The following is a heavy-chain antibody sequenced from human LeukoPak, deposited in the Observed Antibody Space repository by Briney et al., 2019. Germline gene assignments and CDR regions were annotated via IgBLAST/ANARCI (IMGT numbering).Heavy chain of an antibody. CDR3: TRRYLLAAFDI. V-gene: IGHV3-73*01. CDR1: GFTFSGSA. J-gene: IGHJ3*02. D-gene: IGHD2-21*01. Sequence: TGGSLRLYCAASGFTFSGSAMHWVRQASGKGLECVGRIRSKANSYATSYAASVKGRFTISRDDSKNTAYLQMNSLKTEDTAVYYCTRRYLLAAFDIWGQGTMVTVSS. CDR2: IRSKANSYAT.